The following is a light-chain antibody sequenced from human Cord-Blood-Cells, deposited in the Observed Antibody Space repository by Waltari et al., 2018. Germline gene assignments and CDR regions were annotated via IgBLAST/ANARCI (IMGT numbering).Light chain of an antibody. Sequence: EIVLTQSPGTLSLSPGERATLSCRASPRVSSSYLARYQQKPGQAPRLLIKGASSKATGIPERFSGSGSGTDLTLTISRLGPEDFAVYYCQQYGSSLLTFGGGTKVEIK. CDR1: PRVSSSY. J-gene: IGKJ4*01. V-gene: IGKV3-20*01. CDR3: QQYGSSLLT. CDR2: GAS.